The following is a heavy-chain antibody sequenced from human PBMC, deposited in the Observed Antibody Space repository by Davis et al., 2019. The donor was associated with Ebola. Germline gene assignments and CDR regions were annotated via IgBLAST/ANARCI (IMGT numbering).Heavy chain of an antibody. J-gene: IGHJ4*02. CDR1: GGSFSGYY. CDR2: INHSGST. D-gene: IGHD1-14*01. V-gene: IGHV4-34*01. Sequence: MPSETLSLTCAVYGGSFSGYYWSWIRQPPGKGLEWIGEINHSGSTNYSPSFGGRVTISVDTSKNQFSLKLTSVTAADTALYYCARQGGPETTLDSWGRGRLVTVSS. CDR3: ARQGGPETTLDS.